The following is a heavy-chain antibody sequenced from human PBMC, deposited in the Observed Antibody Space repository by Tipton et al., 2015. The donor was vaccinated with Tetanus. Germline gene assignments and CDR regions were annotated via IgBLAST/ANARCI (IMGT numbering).Heavy chain of an antibody. CDR1: GGSFSGYY. V-gene: IGHV4-34*01. J-gene: IGHJ2*01. CDR3: ASHGETEWYFDL. Sequence: TPSLTCAVYGGSFSGYYWSWIRQPPGKGLEWIGEINHSGSTNYNPSLKSRVTISVDTSKNQFSLKLSSVTAADTAVYYCASHGETEWYFDLWGRGTLVTVSS. D-gene: IGHD4-17*01. CDR2: INHSGST.